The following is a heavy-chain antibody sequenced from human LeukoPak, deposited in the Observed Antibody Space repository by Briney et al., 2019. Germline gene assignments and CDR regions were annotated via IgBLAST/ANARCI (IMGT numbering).Heavy chain of an antibody. J-gene: IGHJ4*02. D-gene: IGHD3-22*01. CDR1: GFTFSSYA. CDR3: AKGSHYYYDSSGD. V-gene: IGHV3-23*01. CDR2: ISGSGGST. Sequence: GGSLRLSCAASGFTFSSYAMSWVRQAPGKGLEWVSAISGSGGSTYYADSVKGRFTISRDNSKNTLYLRMNSLRAEDTAVYYCAKGSHYYYDSSGDWGQGTLVTVSS.